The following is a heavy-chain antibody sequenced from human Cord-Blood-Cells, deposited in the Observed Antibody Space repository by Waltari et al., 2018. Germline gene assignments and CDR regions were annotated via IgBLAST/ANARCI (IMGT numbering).Heavy chain of an antibody. J-gene: IGHJ3*02. V-gene: IGHV4-4*07. CDR2: IYTSGST. D-gene: IGHD2-2*01. CDR1: GGSISSYY. CDR3: ARDHCSSTSCYDHDAFDI. Sequence: QVQLQESGPGLVTPSETLSLTCTVSGGSISSYYWSWIRQPAGKGLEWIGRIYTSGSTNYNPSLKSRVTMSVDTSKNQFSLKLSSVTAADTAVYYCARDHCSSTSCYDHDAFDIWGQGTMVTVSS.